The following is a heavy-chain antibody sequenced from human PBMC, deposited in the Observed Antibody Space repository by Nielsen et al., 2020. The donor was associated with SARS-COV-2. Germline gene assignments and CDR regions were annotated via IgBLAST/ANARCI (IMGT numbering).Heavy chain of an antibody. CDR3: ASHYYDIENAFDI. Sequence: SETLSLTCTVSGGSISSYYWGWIRQPPGKGLEWIGYIYHSGSTYYNPSLKSRVTISVDRSKNQFSLKLSSVTAADTAVYYCASHYYDIENAFDIWGQGTMVTVSS. D-gene: IGHD3-22*01. V-gene: IGHV4-59*12. CDR1: GGSISSYY. CDR2: IYHSGST. J-gene: IGHJ3*02.